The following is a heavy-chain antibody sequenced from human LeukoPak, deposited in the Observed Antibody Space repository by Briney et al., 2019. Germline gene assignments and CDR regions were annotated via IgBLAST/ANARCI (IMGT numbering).Heavy chain of an antibody. Sequence: PGGSLRLSCAASGFTFSSYEMNWVRQAPGKGLEWVSYISSSGSTIYYADSVKGRFTISRDNAKNSLYLQMNSLRAEDTAVYYCASSLIITSQIIVHYFDYWGQGTLVTVSS. CDR1: GFTFSSYE. D-gene: IGHD3-16*02. CDR2: ISSSGSTI. CDR3: ASSLIITSQIIVHYFDY. V-gene: IGHV3-48*03. J-gene: IGHJ4*02.